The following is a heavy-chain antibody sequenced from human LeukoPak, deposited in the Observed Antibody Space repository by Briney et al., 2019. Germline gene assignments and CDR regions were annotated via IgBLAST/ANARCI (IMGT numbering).Heavy chain of an antibody. CDR3: AKDTAPSGVAGVDY. CDR1: GFTFSDYY. V-gene: IGHV3-11*01. Sequence: GGSLRLSCAASGFTFSDYYMSWIRQAPGKGLEWVSYISSGSSTIYYADSVKGRFTVSRDNSKNSLYLQMNSLRAEDTALYYCAKDTAPSGVAGVDYWGQGTLVTVSS. J-gene: IGHJ4*02. CDR2: ISSGSSTI. D-gene: IGHD1-26*01.